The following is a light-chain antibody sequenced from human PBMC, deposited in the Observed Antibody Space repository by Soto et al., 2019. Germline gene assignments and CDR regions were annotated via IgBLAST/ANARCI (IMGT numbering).Light chain of an antibody. CDR1: SSAVGGYNY. J-gene: IGLJ1*01. V-gene: IGLV2-14*01. CDR2: DVS. Sequence: QPALTQPASVSGSPGQSITISCTGTSSAVGGYNYVSWYQQHPGKAPKLMIYDVSNRPSGVFNRFSGSKSGNTASLTISGLQAEDEADYYCSSYTSSSSYVFGTGTKVTV. CDR3: SSYTSSSSYV.